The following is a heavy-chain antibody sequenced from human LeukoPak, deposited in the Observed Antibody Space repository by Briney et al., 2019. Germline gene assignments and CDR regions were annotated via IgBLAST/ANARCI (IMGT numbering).Heavy chain of an antibody. Sequence: GGSLRLSCAASGFTFSSYEMNWVRQAPGKGLEWVSYISSSGSTIYYADSVKGRFTIYRDNAKNSLYLQMNSLRAEDTAVYYCARDHAFSYYYYYMDVWGKGTTVTVSS. V-gene: IGHV3-48*03. J-gene: IGHJ6*03. CDR2: ISSSGSTI. CDR1: GFTFSSYE. CDR3: ARDHAFSYYYYYMDV. D-gene: IGHD3-3*01.